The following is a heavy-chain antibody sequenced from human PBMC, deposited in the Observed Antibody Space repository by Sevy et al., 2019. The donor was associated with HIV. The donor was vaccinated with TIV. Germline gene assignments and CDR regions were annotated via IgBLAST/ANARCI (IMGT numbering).Heavy chain of an antibody. CDR3: ARDVGYCSGGSYRYYYYGMDV. Sequence: GGSLRLSCAASGFTFSSYAMHWVRQAPGKGLEWVAVISYDGSNKYYADSVKGRFTISRDNSKNTLYLQMNSLRAEDTAVYYCARDVGYCSGGSYRYYYYGMDVWGQGTTVTVSS. J-gene: IGHJ6*02. CDR2: ISYDGSNK. CDR1: GFTFSSYA. D-gene: IGHD2-15*01. V-gene: IGHV3-30-3*01.